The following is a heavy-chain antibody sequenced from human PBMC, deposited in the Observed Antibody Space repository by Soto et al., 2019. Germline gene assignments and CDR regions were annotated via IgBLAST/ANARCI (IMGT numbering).Heavy chain of an antibody. CDR2: VHDSGNP. Sequence: SETLSLTCTVSGGSISSGGYCWSWIRQHPGKGLEWLGYVHDSGNPYYNPSLKSRATISVDKSKNQFFLNLSSVTAADTAVYYCARDHRVYSDIFLYWGQGTLVTVSS. J-gene: IGHJ1*01. CDR3: ARDHRVYSDIFLY. CDR1: GGSISSGGYC. D-gene: IGHD1-20*01. V-gene: IGHV4-31*03.